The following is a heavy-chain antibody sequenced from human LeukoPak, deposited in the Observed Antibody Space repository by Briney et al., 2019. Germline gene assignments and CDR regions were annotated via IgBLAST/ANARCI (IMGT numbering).Heavy chain of an antibody. J-gene: IGHJ6*02. CDR1: EYTFTSYD. D-gene: IGHD6-19*01. Sequence: ASVKVSCKASEYTFTSYDINWVRQATGHGLEWMGWMNPNSGNTGYAQKLQGRVTMTRNTSISTAYMELSSLRSEDTAVYYCARDEGIAVALYYYYGMDVWGQGTTVTVSS. CDR2: MNPNSGNT. CDR3: ARDEGIAVALYYYYGMDV. V-gene: IGHV1-8*01.